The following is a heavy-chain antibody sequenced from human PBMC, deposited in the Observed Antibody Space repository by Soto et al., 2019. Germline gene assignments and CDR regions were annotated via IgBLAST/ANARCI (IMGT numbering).Heavy chain of an antibody. V-gene: IGHV3-73*01. Sequence: GGSLRLSCAASGFTFSGSAMHWVRQASGKGLEWVGRIRSKANSYATAYAASVKGRFTISRDDSKNTAYLQMNSLKTEDTAVCYCTSPTYYYDSSGFDAFDIWGQGTMVTVSS. J-gene: IGHJ3*02. CDR1: GFTFSGSA. CDR3: TSPTYYYDSSGFDAFDI. CDR2: IRSKANSYAT. D-gene: IGHD3-22*01.